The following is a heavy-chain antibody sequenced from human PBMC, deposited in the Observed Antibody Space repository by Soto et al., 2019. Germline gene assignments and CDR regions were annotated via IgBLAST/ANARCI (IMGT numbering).Heavy chain of an antibody. CDR3: ATRPPAFDY. V-gene: IGHV1-18*01. CDR1: GYTFTSYG. Sequence: QVQLVQSRPEVKKPGASVKVSCKTSGYTFTSYGITWVRQAPGQGLEWMGWITTDKGKTTYAQKFQGRVTMTTEPSTSTAYIELRTPRSADAAVYYCATRPPAFDYWGQGTLVTVSS. D-gene: IGHD6-6*01. CDR2: ITTDKGKT. J-gene: IGHJ4*02.